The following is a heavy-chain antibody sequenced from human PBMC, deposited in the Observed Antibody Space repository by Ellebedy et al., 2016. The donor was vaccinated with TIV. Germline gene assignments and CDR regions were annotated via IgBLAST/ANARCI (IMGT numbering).Heavy chain of an antibody. Sequence: PGGSLRLSCAASGFTFNTYDIGWVRQAPGKGLELVAVISSDGGNKYYADSVKGRFTISRDNSKTTVYLQMNSLRAEDSAVYYCARRRPAARPHYFDYWGQGTLVTVSS. CDR3: ARRRPAARPHYFDY. CDR2: ISSDGGNK. J-gene: IGHJ4*02. CDR1: GFTFNTYD. V-gene: IGHV3-30*03. D-gene: IGHD6-6*01.